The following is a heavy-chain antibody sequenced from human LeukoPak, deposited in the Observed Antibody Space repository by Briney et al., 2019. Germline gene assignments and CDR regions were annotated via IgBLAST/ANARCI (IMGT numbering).Heavy chain of an antibody. D-gene: IGHD4-17*01. V-gene: IGHV3-21*01. CDR1: GFTFSSYS. J-gene: IGHJ3*02. Sequence: GGSLRLSCAATGFTFSSYSMNWVRQAPGKGLEWVSSISSTSNYIYYADSVKGRSTISRDNAKNSLYLQMNSLRDEDTAVYYCARDRGYGDYVGAFDIWGQGTMVTVSS. CDR2: ISSTSNYI. CDR3: ARDRGYGDYVGAFDI.